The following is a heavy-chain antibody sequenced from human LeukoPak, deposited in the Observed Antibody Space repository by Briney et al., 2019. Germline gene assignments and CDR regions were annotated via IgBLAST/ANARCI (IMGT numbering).Heavy chain of an antibody. Sequence: SETLSLTCTVSGCSISSYYWSWIRQPPGKGLEWIGYIYYSGSTNYNPSLKSRVTISVGTSKNQFSLKLSSVTAADTAVYYCAVKYCGGDCYSDAFDIWGQGTMVTVSS. V-gene: IGHV4-59*12. CDR2: IYYSGST. CDR1: GCSISSYY. J-gene: IGHJ3*02. CDR3: AVKYCGGDCYSDAFDI. D-gene: IGHD2-21*02.